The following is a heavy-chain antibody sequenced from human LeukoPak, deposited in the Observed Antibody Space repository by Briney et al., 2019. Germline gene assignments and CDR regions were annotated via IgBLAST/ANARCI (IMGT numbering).Heavy chain of an antibody. CDR2: INPSGGST. V-gene: IGHV1-46*01. CDR3: ARGDSGYEEDY. CDR1: GYTFTDYY. Sequence: RASVKVSCKASGYTFTDYYLHWVRQAPGQGLEWMGIINPSGGSTSYAQKFQGRVTMTRDTSTSTVYMELSSLRSEDTAVYYCARGDSGYEEDYWGQGTLVTVSS. D-gene: IGHD5-12*01. J-gene: IGHJ4*02.